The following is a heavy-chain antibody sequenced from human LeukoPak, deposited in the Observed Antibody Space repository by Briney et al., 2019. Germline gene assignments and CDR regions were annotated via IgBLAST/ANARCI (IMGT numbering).Heavy chain of an antibody. CDR2: ISYDGSKK. V-gene: IGHV3-30*18. D-gene: IGHD3-9*01. CDR1: GFTFSS. CDR3: AKEYDRVHDAFDI. Sequence: PGGSLRLSCVVSGFTFSSIHWVRQAPGKGLEWVAVISYDGSKKYYADSVKGRFTISRDSSENTLSLQMNSLRAEDTAVYYCAKEYDRVHDAFDIWGQGTMVTVSS. J-gene: IGHJ3*02.